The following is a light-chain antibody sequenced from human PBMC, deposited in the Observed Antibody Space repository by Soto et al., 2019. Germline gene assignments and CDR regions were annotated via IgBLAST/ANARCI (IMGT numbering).Light chain of an antibody. V-gene: IGLV1-40*01. Sequence: QSVLTQPPSVSGAPGQRVTISCTGSSSNIGAGYDVHWYWQLPGTAPKLLIDGHSNRPSGVPDRFSASKSGTSASLAITGLQAEDEADYYCSSFAGSRVLVLGGGTKLTVL. CDR1: SSNIGAGYD. CDR3: SSFAGSRVLV. J-gene: IGLJ2*01. CDR2: GHS.